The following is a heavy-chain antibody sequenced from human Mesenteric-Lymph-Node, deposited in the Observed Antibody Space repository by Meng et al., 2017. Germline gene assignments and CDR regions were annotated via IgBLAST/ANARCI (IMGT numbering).Heavy chain of an antibody. CDR2: INPNSGGT. Sequence: ASVKVSCKASGGTFSSYAISWVRQAPGQGLEWMGWINPNSGGTNYAQKFQGRVTMTRDTSISTAYMELSRLRSDDTAVYYCARGERWLQLGFDYWGQGTLVTVSS. CDR3: ARGERWLQLGFDY. J-gene: IGHJ4*02. V-gene: IGHV1-2*02. CDR1: GGTFSSYA. D-gene: IGHD5-24*01.